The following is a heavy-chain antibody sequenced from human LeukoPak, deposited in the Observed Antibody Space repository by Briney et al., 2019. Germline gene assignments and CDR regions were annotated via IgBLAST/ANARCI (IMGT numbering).Heavy chain of an antibody. V-gene: IGHV4-34*01. Sequence: PSETLSLTCAVYGGSFSGYYWSWIRQPPGKGLEWIGEINHSGSTNYNPSLKSRVTISVDTSKNQFSLKLSSVTAADTAVYYCARTYYYDSSGIIAYYFDYWGQGTLVTVPS. CDR2: INHSGST. CDR3: ARTYYYDSSGIIAYYFDY. CDR1: GGSFSGYY. J-gene: IGHJ4*02. D-gene: IGHD3-22*01.